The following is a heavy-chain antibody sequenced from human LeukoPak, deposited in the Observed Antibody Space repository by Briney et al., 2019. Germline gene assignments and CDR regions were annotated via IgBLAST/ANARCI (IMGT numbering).Heavy chain of an antibody. Sequence: GGSLRLSCAASGFTVSSNYMSWVRQAPGKGLEWVSAISGSGGSTYYADSVKGRFTISRDNSKNTLYLQMNSLRAEDTAVYYCAKDTASSSWGNNWFDPWGQGTLVTVSS. J-gene: IGHJ5*02. CDR1: GFTVSSNY. D-gene: IGHD6-13*01. CDR2: ISGSGGST. CDR3: AKDTASSSWGNNWFDP. V-gene: IGHV3-23*01.